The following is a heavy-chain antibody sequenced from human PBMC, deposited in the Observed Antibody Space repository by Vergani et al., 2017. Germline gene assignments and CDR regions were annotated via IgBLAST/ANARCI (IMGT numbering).Heavy chain of an antibody. CDR3: ARPRIRYDWNAXFDY. D-gene: IGHD1-20*01. Sequence: QVQLQQWGAGLLKPSETLSLTCAVYGGSFSGYYWRWIRQPPGKGLEWIGEINHSGSTNYNPSLKSRVTISVDTSNNQFSLKLSTVTAADTAVYYCARPRIRYDWNAXFDYWGQGTLVTVSS. CDR2: INHSGST. CDR1: GGSFSGYY. V-gene: IGHV4-34*01. J-gene: IGHJ4*02.